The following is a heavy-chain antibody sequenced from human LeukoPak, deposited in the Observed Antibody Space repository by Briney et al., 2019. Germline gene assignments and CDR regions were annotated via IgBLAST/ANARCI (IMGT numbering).Heavy chain of an antibody. D-gene: IGHD1-7*01. Sequence: ASMKVSCKASGYTFTGYYMHWVRQAPGQGLEWMGWINPNSGGTNYAQKFQGRVTMTRDTSTSTVYMELSSLRSEDTAVYYCARDLKRGTTAPGGYWGQGTLVTVSS. CDR3: ARDLKRGTTAPGGY. J-gene: IGHJ4*02. CDR1: GYTFTGYY. CDR2: INPNSGGT. V-gene: IGHV1-2*02.